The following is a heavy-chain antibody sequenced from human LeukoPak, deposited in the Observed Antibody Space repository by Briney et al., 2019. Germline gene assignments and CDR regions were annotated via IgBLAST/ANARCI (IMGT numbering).Heavy chain of an antibody. D-gene: IGHD3-10*01. CDR3: ARGFGELLPNFDY. CDR2: MYHSGST. J-gene: IGHJ4*02. CDR1: GGSISSGGYS. V-gene: IGHV4-30-2*01. Sequence: SETLSLTCAVSGGSISSGGYSWSWIRQPPGKGLEWIAHMYHSGSTYYNPSLKSRVTISVDRSQNQFSLKLNSVTAADTAVYYCARGFGELLPNFDYWGQGTLVTVSS.